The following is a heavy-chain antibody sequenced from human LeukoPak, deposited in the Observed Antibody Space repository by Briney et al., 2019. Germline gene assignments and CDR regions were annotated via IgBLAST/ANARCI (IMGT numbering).Heavy chain of an antibody. D-gene: IGHD2-15*01. CDR3: ARVSDCSGGSCYGALDY. CDR1: GGSFSGYY. V-gene: IGHV4-34*01. Sequence: SETLSLTCAVYGGSFSGYYWSWIRQPPGKGLEWIGEINQSGGTNHNPSLKSRVTISVDTSKNQFSLKLSSVTAADTAVYYCARVSDCSGGSCYGALDYWGQGTLVTVSS. J-gene: IGHJ4*02. CDR2: INQSGGT.